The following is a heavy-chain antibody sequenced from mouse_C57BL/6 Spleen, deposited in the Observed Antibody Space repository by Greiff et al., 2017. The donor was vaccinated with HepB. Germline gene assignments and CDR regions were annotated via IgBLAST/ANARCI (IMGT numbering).Heavy chain of an antibody. D-gene: IGHD2-2*01. V-gene: IGHV1-64*01. CDR1: GYTFTSYW. Sequence: QVQLQQPGAELVKPGASVKLSCKASGYTFTSYWMHWVKQRPGQGLEWIGMIHPNSGSTNYNEKFKSKATLTVDKSSSTAYMQLSSLTSEDSAVYYCARSCGYDGLYYFDYWGQGTTLTVSS. J-gene: IGHJ2*01. CDR2: IHPNSGST. CDR3: ARSCGYDGLYYFDY.